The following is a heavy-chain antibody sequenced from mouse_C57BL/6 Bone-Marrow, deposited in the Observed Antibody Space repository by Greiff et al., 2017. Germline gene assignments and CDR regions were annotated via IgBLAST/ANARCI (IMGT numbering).Heavy chain of an antibody. D-gene: IGHD2-1*01. CDR3: TGNYDWFAY. J-gene: IGHJ3*01. V-gene: IGHV14-3*01. Sequence: EVKLVESVAELVRPGASVKLSCTASGFNIKNTYMHWVKQRPEQGLEWIGRIEPANGTTKYAPKLQGKATITADTSSNTAYLQLSSLASEDTAIYYCTGNYDWFAYWGQGTLVTVSA. CDR2: IEPANGTT. CDR1: GFNIKNTY.